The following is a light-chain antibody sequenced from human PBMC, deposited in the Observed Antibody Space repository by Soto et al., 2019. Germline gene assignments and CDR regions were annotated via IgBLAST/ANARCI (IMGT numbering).Light chain of an antibody. V-gene: IGLV2-23*01. CDR1: YNL. CDR2: EGN. J-gene: IGLJ2*01. CDR3: CSYAGQRVV. Sequence: QSALTQPASVSGSPGQSITISCTYNLVSWYQQHPGKAPKLMIYEGNKRPSGVSNRFSGSKSGNTASPTISGLQAEYEADYYCCSYAGQRVVFGGGTKLTVL.